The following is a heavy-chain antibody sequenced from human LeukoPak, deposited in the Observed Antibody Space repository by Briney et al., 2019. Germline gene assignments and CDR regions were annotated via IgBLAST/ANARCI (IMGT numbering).Heavy chain of an antibody. D-gene: IGHD3-3*02. CDR1: GYTFSDFY. J-gene: IGHJ4*02. Sequence: ASVKVSRKASGYTFSDFYIHWVRQAPGQGLEYVGWITPKSGDTYSPQRFQGRVAMTRDASISTAYMELSSLRSDDTAVYFCARVRLADERAWAYWGQGTLVTVSS. CDR2: ITPKSGDT. CDR3: ARVRLADERAWAY. V-gene: IGHV1-2*02.